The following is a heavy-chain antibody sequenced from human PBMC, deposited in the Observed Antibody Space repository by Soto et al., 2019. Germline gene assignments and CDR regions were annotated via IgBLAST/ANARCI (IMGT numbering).Heavy chain of an antibody. CDR2: IIPIPGTA. Sequence: QVQLVQSGAEVKKPGSSVKVSCKASGGTFSSYAISWVRQAPGQGLEWMGGIIPIPGTANYAQKFQGRVTITADESTSTAYMELSSLRSEDTPIYYCARSHGGSTSLEIYYYYYYGMDVWGQGTTVTVSS. V-gene: IGHV1-69*01. D-gene: IGHD2-2*01. CDR1: GGTFSSYA. CDR3: ARSHGGSTSLEIYYYYYYGMDV. J-gene: IGHJ6*02.